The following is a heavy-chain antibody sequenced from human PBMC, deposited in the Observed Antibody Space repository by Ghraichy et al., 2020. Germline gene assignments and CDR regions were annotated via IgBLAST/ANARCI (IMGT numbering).Heavy chain of an antibody. CDR1: GFTFSSYW. Sequence: GGSLRLSCAASGFTFSSYWMHWVRQAPGKGLVWVSRINSDGSSTSYADSVKGRFTISRDNAKNTLYLQMNSLRAEDTAVYYCARGAVAGTPSPPFDYWGQGTRVTVSS. CDR3: ARGAVAGTPSPPFDY. D-gene: IGHD6-19*01. CDR2: INSDGSST. J-gene: IGHJ4*02. V-gene: IGHV3-74*01.